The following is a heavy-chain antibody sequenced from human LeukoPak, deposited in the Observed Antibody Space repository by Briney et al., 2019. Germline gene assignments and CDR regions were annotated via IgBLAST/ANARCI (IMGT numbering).Heavy chain of an antibody. CDR1: GGSISSSSYY. D-gene: IGHD3-10*02. J-gene: IGHJ6*03. CDR3: ARHVRPGYYYYYMDV. CDR2: IYYSGST. Sequence: SETLSLTCTVSGGSISSSSYYWGWIRKPPGKGLEWIGSIYYSGSTYYNPSLKSRVTISVDTSKNQFSLKLSSVTAADTAVYYCARHVRPGYYYYYMDVWGKGTTVTVSS. V-gene: IGHV4-39*01.